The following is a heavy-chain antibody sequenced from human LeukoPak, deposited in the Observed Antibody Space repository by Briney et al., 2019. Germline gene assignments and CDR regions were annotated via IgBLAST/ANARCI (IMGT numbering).Heavy chain of an antibody. CDR2: IRSKADSYAT. D-gene: IGHD2-2*01. Sequence: GGSLRLSCAASGFTFSGSAMHWVRQASGKGLAGVGRIRSKADSYATAYAASVKGRFTISRDDSKNTAYLQMNSLRTEDTAVYYCTKGYCSGSSCYPQFDPWGQGTLVTVSS. J-gene: IGHJ5*02. CDR3: TKGYCSGSSCYPQFDP. V-gene: IGHV3-73*01. CDR1: GFTFSGSA.